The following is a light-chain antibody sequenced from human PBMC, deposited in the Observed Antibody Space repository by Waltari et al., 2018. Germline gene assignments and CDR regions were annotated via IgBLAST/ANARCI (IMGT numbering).Light chain of an antibody. J-gene: IGKJ1*01. CDR2: SAA. V-gene: IGKV3-11*01. CDR1: QGVSSY. Sequence: EIVLTQFPATLSLSPGERATLSCRASQGVSSYLAWYQQRPGQAPRLLIYSAANRATGIPARFSGSGSGTDFTLTISSLEPEDFAVYYCQQRSDWPRTFGQGTKVEIK. CDR3: QQRSDWPRT.